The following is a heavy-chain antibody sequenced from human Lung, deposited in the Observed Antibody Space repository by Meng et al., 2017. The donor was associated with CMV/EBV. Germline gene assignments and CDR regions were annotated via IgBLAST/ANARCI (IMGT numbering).Heavy chain of an antibody. V-gene: IGHV4-39*01. D-gene: IGHD3-22*01. CDR3: ARHRDSSVHYFGWFDP. CDR1: GGPISSSDYY. CDR2: IFYRGNT. J-gene: IGHJ5*02. Sequence: GSLRLSCTVSGGPISSSDYYWGWIRQPPGKGLEWIGTIFYRGNTYYNPSLKSRVTISVDTSKNQFSLKLSSVTAADTAVYYCARHRDSSVHYFGWFDPWGQGTLVTSPQ.